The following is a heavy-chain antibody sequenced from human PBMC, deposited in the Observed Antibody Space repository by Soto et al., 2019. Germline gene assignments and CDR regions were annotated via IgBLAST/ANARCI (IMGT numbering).Heavy chain of an antibody. CDR3: ARDWIGAYYYYGMDV. J-gene: IGHJ6*02. V-gene: IGHV4-30-4*01. CDR1: GGSISSGDHH. CDR2: IYYSGST. Sequence: QVQLQESGPGLVKPSQTLSLTCTVSGGSISSGDHHWNWIRQPPGKGLEWIGYIYYSGSTHYNPSLKRRVTISVDTSKNQFSLKLSSVTAADTAVYYCARDWIGAYYYYGMDVWGQGTTVTVSS. D-gene: IGHD3-3*01.